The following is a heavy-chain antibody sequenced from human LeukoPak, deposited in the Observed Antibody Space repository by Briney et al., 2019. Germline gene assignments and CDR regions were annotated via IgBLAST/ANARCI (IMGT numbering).Heavy chain of an antibody. J-gene: IGHJ4*02. Sequence: PGTSLRLSCEASGFTFGSFCMHWVRQPPGKGLEWLTVISGDGSARYYGDSVKGRFTISRDNSKNTVSLQMNRQRPNNTATSYCVKDRSLNDFWRGFGYWGQGTLVTVSS. CDR2: ISGDGSAR. CDR3: VKDRSLNDFWRGFGY. CDR1: GFTFGSFC. V-gene: IGHV3-30*18. D-gene: IGHD3-3*01.